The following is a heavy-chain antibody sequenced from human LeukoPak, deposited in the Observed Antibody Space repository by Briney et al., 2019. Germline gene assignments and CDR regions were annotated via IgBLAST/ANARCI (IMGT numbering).Heavy chain of an antibody. D-gene: IGHD1-14*01. Sequence: ASVKVSCKASGYTFTSYYIHWVRQAPGQGLEWMGVINPSGAITTYAQKFQGRVTMTRDTSTSTVYMYLSSLRSEDTAVYYCARAWRYTAWFDPWGQGTLVTVSS. V-gene: IGHV1-46*01. J-gene: IGHJ5*02. CDR1: GYTFTSYY. CDR3: ARAWRYTAWFDP. CDR2: INPSGAIT.